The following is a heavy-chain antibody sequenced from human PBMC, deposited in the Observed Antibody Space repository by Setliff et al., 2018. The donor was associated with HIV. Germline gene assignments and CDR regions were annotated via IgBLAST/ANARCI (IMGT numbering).Heavy chain of an antibody. V-gene: IGHV4-4*07. CDR1: GGSISSYY. J-gene: IGHJ6*03. CDR3: ARGLELNGLLYYYYYMDV. CDR2: IYTSGST. D-gene: IGHD1-26*01. Sequence: SETLSLTCTVSGGSISSYYWGWIRQPAGKGLEWIGCIYTSGSTNYNPSLKSRVTMSVDTSKNQFSLKLSSVTAADTAVYYCARGLELNGLLYYYYYMDVWGKGTTVTVSS.